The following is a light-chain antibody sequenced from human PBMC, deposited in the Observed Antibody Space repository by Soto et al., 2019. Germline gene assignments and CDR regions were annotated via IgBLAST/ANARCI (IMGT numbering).Light chain of an antibody. V-gene: IGKV3-15*01. Sequence: EIVMTQSPVTLSVSPGERATLSCRASQSVSSNLAWYQQKPGQGPRLLIHGASTRATGIPARCSGSGSGTEFTLTINSLQSEDFAVYYCQQYNNWPRTFGQGTKVEI. J-gene: IGKJ1*01. CDR1: QSVSSN. CDR3: QQYNNWPRT. CDR2: GAS.